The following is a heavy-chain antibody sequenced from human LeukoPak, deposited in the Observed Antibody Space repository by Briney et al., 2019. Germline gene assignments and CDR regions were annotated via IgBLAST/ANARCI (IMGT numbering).Heavy chain of an antibody. J-gene: IGHJ3*02. Sequence: GGSLRLSCGASGFTLSDFWMFWVRQAPGKGLVWVSRIEGDGSSTAYADPVKGRFTISRDNAKNTLYLQMDSLRDEDTAVYYCARDFTGTHAFDIWGQGTMVTVSS. D-gene: IGHD1-14*01. CDR2: IEGDGSST. CDR3: ARDFTGTHAFDI. V-gene: IGHV3-74*01. CDR1: GFTLSDFW.